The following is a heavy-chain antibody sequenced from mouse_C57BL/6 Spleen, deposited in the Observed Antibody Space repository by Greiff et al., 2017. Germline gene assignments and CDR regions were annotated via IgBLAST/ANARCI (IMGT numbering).Heavy chain of an antibody. Sequence: QVQLQQPGTELVKPGASVKLSCKASGYTFTSYWMHWVKQRPGQGLEWIGNINPSNGGTNYNEKFKSKATLTVDKSSSTAYMQLSSLTSEDSAVYSCAHYGSSLPWFAYWGQGTLVTVSA. D-gene: IGHD1-1*01. CDR3: AHYGSSLPWFAY. V-gene: IGHV1-53*01. CDR2: INPSNGGT. J-gene: IGHJ3*01. CDR1: GYTFTSYW.